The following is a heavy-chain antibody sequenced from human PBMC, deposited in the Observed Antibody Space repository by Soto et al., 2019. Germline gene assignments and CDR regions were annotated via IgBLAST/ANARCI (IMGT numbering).Heavy chain of an antibody. CDR1: GYSIASGYY. V-gene: IGHV4-38-2*01. Sequence: SETLSLTCAVSGYSIASGYYWAWIRQSPGEGLEWIGSIYHAGSVYYYPSLNSRVAVSLDTSKNHFSLKLTSVTAADTAVYYCASTFDYYGMDVWGQGTTVTVSS. J-gene: IGHJ6*02. CDR3: ASTFDYYGMDV. CDR2: IYHAGSV.